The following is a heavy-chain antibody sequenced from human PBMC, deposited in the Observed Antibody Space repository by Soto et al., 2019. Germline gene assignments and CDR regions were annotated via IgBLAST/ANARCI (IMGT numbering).Heavy chain of an antibody. D-gene: IGHD6-19*01. CDR2: INHSGST. CDR3: ASRPSNYSSGWFNY. Sequence: SGTLSLTCAVYGGSFSGYYWSWIRQPPGKGLEWIGEINHSGSTNYNPSLKSRVTISVDTSKNQFSLKLSSVTAADTAVYYCASRPSNYSSGWFNYWGQGTLVTVSS. V-gene: IGHV4-34*01. CDR1: GGSFSGYY. J-gene: IGHJ4*02.